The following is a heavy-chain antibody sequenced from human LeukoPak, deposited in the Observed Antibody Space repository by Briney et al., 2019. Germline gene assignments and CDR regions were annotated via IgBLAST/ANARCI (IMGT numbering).Heavy chain of an antibody. J-gene: IGHJ4*02. V-gene: IGHV3-74*03. CDR2: IESDGRRT. D-gene: IGHD3-22*01. Sequence: GGSLRLSCAASGFTFSSTWMHWVRQVPGKELVWVARIESDGRRTTYAESVRGRFIISRDNSKNTLYLQMNSLRAEDTAVYYCAKARETYYYDSSGYAHWGQGTLVTVSS. CDR3: AKARETYYYDSSGYAH. CDR1: GFTFSSTW.